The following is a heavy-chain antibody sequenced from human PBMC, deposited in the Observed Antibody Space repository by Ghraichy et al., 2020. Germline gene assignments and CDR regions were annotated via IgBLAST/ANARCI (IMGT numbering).Heavy chain of an antibody. CDR1: GYAFIDSY. D-gene: IGHD1-1*01. J-gene: IGHJ3*02. V-gene: IGHV1-2*02. CDR3: ATSGIPNHDVFEI. CDR2: LNPKTGTT. Sequence: ASVKVSCKASGYAFIDSYIHWVRQAPGQGLEWMGWLNPKTGTTRFPQKFQDRVTMTSDTSSSTAHMELRSLITDDTAVYYCATSGIPNHDVFEIWGQGTVVTVAS.